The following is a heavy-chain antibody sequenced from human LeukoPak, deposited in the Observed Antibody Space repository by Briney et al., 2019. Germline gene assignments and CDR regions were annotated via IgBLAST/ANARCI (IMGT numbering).Heavy chain of an antibody. CDR2: IRYDGSNK. CDR1: GFTFSSYG. V-gene: IGHV3-30*02. Sequence: GGSLRLSCAASGFTFSSYGMHWVRQAPGKGLEWVAFIRYDGSNKYYADSVKGRFTISRDNSKNTLYLQMNSLRAKDTPVYSCARDPEWLRLYDSGFDYWGQGTLVTVSS. CDR3: ARDPEWLRLYDSGFDY. J-gene: IGHJ4*02. D-gene: IGHD5-12*01.